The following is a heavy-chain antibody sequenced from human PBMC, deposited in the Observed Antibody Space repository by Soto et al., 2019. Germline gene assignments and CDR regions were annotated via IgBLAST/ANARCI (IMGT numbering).Heavy chain of an antibody. CDR1: GFTFDDYA. Sequence: GGSLRLSCAASGFTFDDYAMHWVRQAPGKGLEWVSGISWNSGSIGYADSVKGRFTISRDNAKNSLYLQMNSLRAEDTALYYCAKDKHGYCSGGSCYSGYFQHWGQGTLVTVSS. V-gene: IGHV3-9*01. J-gene: IGHJ1*01. D-gene: IGHD2-15*01. CDR3: AKDKHGYCSGGSCYSGYFQH. CDR2: ISWNSGSI.